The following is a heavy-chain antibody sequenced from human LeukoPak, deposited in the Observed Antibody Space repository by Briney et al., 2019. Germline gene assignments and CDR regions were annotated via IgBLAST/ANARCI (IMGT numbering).Heavy chain of an antibody. CDR1: GYTFTGYY. J-gene: IGHJ5*02. CDR2: INPNSGGT. Sequence: ASVKVSCKASGYTFTGYYMHWVRQAPGQGLEWMGWINPNSGGTNYAQKFQGRVTMTRDTSISTAYMELSRLRSDGTAVYYCARDSSPHNRYGSGSHWFDPWGQGTLVTVSS. D-gene: IGHD3-10*01. CDR3: ARDSSPHNRYGSGSHWFDP. V-gene: IGHV1-2*02.